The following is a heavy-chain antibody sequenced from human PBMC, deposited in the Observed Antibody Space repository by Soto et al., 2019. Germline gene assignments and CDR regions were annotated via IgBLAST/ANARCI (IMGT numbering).Heavy chain of an antibody. CDR1: GFPFSSYG. D-gene: IGHD2-21*02. V-gene: IGHV3-30*03. CDR3: ARVAQGDPLISDYGMDV. CDR2: ISYDGGIK. J-gene: IGHJ6*02. Sequence: PGGSLRLSCAASGFPFSSYGMHWVRQAPGKGLEWVAVISYDGGIKYCRGSVKGRFTVSRDNSNNTVYLQMNSLRAEDTAVYYCARVAQGDPLISDYGMDVWGQGTTVTVSS.